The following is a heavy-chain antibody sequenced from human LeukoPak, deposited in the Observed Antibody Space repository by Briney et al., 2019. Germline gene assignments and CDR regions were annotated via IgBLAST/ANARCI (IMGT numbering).Heavy chain of an antibody. J-gene: IGHJ4*02. V-gene: IGHV4-34*01. CDR2: VNHSGGT. CDR1: GGSFGNYY. CDR3: ARSGTYLYSSTHDS. D-gene: IGHD2-2*01. Sequence: PSETLSLTCAVYGGSFGNYYWGWIRQAPGKGLEWIGEVNHSGGTTYNPSLTTRVTILLDTSKNQFSLKLNSLIAADTAVYYCARSGTYLYSSTHDSWSQGTLITVSS.